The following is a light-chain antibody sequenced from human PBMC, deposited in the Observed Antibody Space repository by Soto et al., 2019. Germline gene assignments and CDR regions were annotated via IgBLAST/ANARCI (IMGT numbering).Light chain of an antibody. V-gene: IGKV3-11*01. CDR1: QSISSY. CDR3: QHRSNWWT. CDR2: DAS. Sequence: EIVLTQSPATLSLSPGERATLSCRASQSISSYLAWYQQKPGQAPRLLIYDASNRATGIPARFSGGGSGTDFTLTISSLEPEDFAVYYCQHRSNWWTFGQGTKVEIE. J-gene: IGKJ1*01.